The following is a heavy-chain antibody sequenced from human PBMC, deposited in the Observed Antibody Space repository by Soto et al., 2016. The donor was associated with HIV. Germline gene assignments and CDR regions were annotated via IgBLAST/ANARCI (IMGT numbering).Heavy chain of an antibody. CDR3: ARGGTLRY. Sequence: EVQLVDFGGALVQPGGSLRLSCEASGFTFNNYWMTWVRQTPQKGLEWVANINQDGSEKYYVGSVKGRFTISRDNIQNTLYVQMNSLSVDDTALYYCARGGTLRYWGQGTLVTVAS. D-gene: IGHD2-15*01. CDR1: GFTFNNYW. J-gene: IGHJ4*02. CDR2: INQDGSEK. V-gene: IGHV3-7*01.